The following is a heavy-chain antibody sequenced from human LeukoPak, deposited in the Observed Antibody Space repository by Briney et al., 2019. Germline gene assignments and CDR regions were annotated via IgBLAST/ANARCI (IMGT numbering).Heavy chain of an antibody. CDR1: GFTFSSYG. CDR2: ISYDGSNK. CDR3: ARDGVFYGDSWYQRTFDY. J-gene: IGHJ4*02. D-gene: IGHD4-17*01. V-gene: IGHV3-30*12. Sequence: GGSLRLSCAASGFTFSSYGMHWVRQAPGKGLEWVAVISYDGSNKYYADSVKGRFTISRDNSKNTLYLQMNSLGAEDTAVYYCARDGVFYGDSWYQRTFDYWGQGTLVTVSS.